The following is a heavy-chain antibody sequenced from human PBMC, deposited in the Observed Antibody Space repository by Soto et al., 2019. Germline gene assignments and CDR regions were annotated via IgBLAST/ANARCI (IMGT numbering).Heavy chain of an antibody. D-gene: IGHD3-22*01. CDR3: ASLGYYDSSGPF. V-gene: IGHV1-69*01. Sequence: QVQLVQSGAEVKKPGSSVKFSCKASGGTFSSYAISWVRHAPGQGLEWMGGIIPIFGTANYAQKFQGRVTITADESTRTDDMELSSLRSEDTAVYYCASLGYYDSSGPFWGQGTLVTVSS. CDR2: IIPIFGTA. J-gene: IGHJ4*02. CDR1: GGTFSSYA.